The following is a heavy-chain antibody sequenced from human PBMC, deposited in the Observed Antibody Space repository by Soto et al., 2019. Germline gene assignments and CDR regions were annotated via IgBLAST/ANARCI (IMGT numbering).Heavy chain of an antibody. D-gene: IGHD2-15*01. CDR3: ARDRGRSYIGGSCPSDY. V-gene: IGHV1-18*01. CDR2: ISTYDGDT. J-gene: IGHJ4*02. CDR1: GYTFTTYG. Sequence: QVQLVQSGAEVKKPGASVRVSCKASGYTFTTYGITWVRQAPGQGLEWMGWISTYDGDTNYAQKVQGRVTMTKETSTSTAYMELRSLRSDDTAVYYCARDRGRSYIGGSCPSDYWGQGTLVTVSS.